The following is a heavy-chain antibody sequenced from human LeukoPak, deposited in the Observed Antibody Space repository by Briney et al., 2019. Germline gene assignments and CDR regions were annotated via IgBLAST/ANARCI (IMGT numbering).Heavy chain of an antibody. J-gene: IGHJ4*02. CDR1: GFTFSIYC. V-gene: IGHV3-33*01. D-gene: IGHD2-15*01. Sequence: AGGSLRLSCAASGFTFSIYCMHWVRQAPGKGLEWVAVIGYDGSNKYYADSVKGGFTISRDNSKNHLYLQMNRLRAEDKAVYYCARDIAAAFDYWGQGTMVTVSS. CDR2: IGYDGSNK. CDR3: ARDIAAAFDY.